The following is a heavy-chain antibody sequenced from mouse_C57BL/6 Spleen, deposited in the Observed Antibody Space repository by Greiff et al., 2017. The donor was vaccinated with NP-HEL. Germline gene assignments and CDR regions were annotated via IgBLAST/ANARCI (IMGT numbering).Heavy chain of an antibody. D-gene: IGHD1-1*01. J-gene: IGHJ1*03. Sequence: QVQLQQSGAELVKPGASVKVSCKASGYTFTSYWMHWVKQRPGQGLEWIGRIHPSDSDTNYNQKFKGKATLTVDKSSSTAYMQLSSLTSEDSALYYGAIPVVARGLLWYFDVWGTGTTVTVSS. V-gene: IGHV1-74*01. CDR2: IHPSDSDT. CDR3: AIPVVARGLLWYFDV. CDR1: GYTFTSYW.